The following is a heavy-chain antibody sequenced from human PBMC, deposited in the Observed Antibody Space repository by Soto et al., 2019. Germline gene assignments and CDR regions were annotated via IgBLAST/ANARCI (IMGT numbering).Heavy chain of an antibody. V-gene: IGHV4-30-4*01. CDR1: GGSISTDHYH. J-gene: IGHJ6*02. CDR3: AREDDGGDRDYYGLDV. Sequence: QVQLQESGPGLVRPSQTLSLTCTVSGGSISTDHYHWTWIRQAPGKGLEWIGYIHYSGSIQFNPSLRSRVPMSVDTSKNLFSLRLSSVPAADTAVYFCAREDDGGDRDYYGLDVWGQGTTVTVSS. D-gene: IGHD2-21*02. CDR2: IHYSGSI.